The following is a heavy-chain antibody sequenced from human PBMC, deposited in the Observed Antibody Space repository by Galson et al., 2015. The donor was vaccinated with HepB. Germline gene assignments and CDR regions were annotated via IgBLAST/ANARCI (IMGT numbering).Heavy chain of an antibody. CDR2: ISYDGSNK. V-gene: IGHV3-30*04. CDR3: ARDRYGFGESNFDY. J-gene: IGHJ4*02. Sequence: SLRLSCAASGFTFSSYAMHWVRQAPGKGLEWVAVISYDGSNKYYADSVKGRFTISRDNSKNTLYLQMNSLRAEDTAVYYCARDRYGFGESNFDYWGQGTLVTVSS. CDR1: GFTFSSYA. D-gene: IGHD3-10*01.